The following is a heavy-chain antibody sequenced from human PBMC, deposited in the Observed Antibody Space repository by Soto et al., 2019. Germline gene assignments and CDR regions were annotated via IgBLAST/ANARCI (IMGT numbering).Heavy chain of an antibody. CDR2: ISYDGSNK. Sequence: GGSLRLSCVASGFTFSTYSMNWVRQAPGKGLEWVAVISYDGSNKYYADSVKGRFTISRDNSKNTLYLQMNSLRAEDTAVYYCAKGIAVAMGFWYFDLWGRGTLVTVSS. CDR1: GFTFSTYS. D-gene: IGHD6-19*01. CDR3: AKGIAVAMGFWYFDL. V-gene: IGHV3-30*18. J-gene: IGHJ2*01.